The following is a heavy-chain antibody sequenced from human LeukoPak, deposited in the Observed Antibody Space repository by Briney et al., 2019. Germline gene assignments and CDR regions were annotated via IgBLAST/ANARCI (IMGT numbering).Heavy chain of an antibody. CDR1: GGSISSSNW. CDR3: ARDLILNGVAGLDY. Sequence: MTSETLSLTCAVSGGSISSSNWWSWVRQPPGKGLEWIGEIYHSGSTNYNPSLKSRVTISVDKSKNQFSLKLSSVTAADMAVYYCARDLILNGVAGLDYWGQGTLVTVSS. D-gene: IGHD2-8*01. J-gene: IGHJ4*02. V-gene: IGHV4-4*02. CDR2: IYHSGST.